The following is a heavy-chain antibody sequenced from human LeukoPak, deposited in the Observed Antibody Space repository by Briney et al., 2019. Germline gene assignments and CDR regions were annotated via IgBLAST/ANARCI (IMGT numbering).Heavy chain of an antibody. CDR2: ISSSSSYI. V-gene: IGHV3-21*01. D-gene: IGHD3-16*01. J-gene: IGHJ5*02. CDR1: GFTFSSYS. Sequence: GGSLRLSCAASGFTFSSYSMNWVRQAPGKGLGWVSSISSSSSYIYYADSVKGRFTISRDNAKNSLYLQMNSLRAEDTAVYYCARDSPGGTTNWFDPWGQGTLVTVSS. CDR3: ARDSPGGTTNWFDP.